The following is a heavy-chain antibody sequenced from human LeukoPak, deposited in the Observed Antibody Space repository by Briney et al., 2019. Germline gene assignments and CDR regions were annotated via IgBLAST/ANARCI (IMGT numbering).Heavy chain of an antibody. CDR3: AKVRSSGWTRGAFDI. Sequence: PGRSLRLSCAASGFTFDDYAMHWVRQSPGKGLEWVSGINWNSDSIAYADSVKGRFTISRDNAKKSLYLQMNSLRAEDMALYYCAKVRSSGWTRGAFDIWGQGTMVTVSS. J-gene: IGHJ3*02. V-gene: IGHV3-9*03. D-gene: IGHD6-19*01. CDR1: GFTFDDYA. CDR2: INWNSDSI.